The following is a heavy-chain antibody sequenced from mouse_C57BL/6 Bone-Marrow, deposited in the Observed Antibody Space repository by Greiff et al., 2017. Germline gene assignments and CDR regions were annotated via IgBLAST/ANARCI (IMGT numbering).Heavy chain of an antibody. CDR1: GYTFTSYW. V-gene: IGHV1-55*01. CDR2: IYPGSGST. D-gene: IGHD2-3*01. Sequence: VQLQQPGAELVKPGASVKMSCKASGYTFTSYWITWVKQRPGQGLEWIGDIYPGSGSTNYNEKFKSKGTLTVDTSSSTAYMELSSLTSEASAVYYCARASDGYSYAMDYWGQGTSVTVSS. J-gene: IGHJ4*01. CDR3: ARASDGYSYAMDY.